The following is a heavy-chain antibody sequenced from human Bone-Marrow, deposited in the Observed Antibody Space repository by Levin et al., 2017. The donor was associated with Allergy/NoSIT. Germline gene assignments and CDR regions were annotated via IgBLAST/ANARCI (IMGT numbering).Heavy chain of an antibody. CDR3: ARRRGSAGDYFYGMDF. D-gene: IGHD6-13*01. J-gene: IGHJ6*02. CDR2: ISPNSGGT. Sequence: GESLKISCKTSGYPFTEYYIHWVRQAPGQGLEWMGWISPNSGGTKFAPKLQGRVTMTSDTSTATVFMELGRLRSDDTAVYFCARRRGSAGDYFYGMDFWGLGTTVTVSS. V-gene: IGHV1-2*02. CDR1: GYPFTEYY.